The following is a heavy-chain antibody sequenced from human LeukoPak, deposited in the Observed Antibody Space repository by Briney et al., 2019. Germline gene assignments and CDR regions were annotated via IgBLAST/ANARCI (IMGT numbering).Heavy chain of an antibody. D-gene: IGHD5-18*01. J-gene: IGHJ4*02. Sequence: GGSLRLSCAASGFTVSSNYMSWVRQAPGKGLEWVSVIYSGGSTYYADSVTGRFTISRDNSKNTLYLQMNSLRAEDTAVYYCATGTAIPYRALDYWGQGTLVTVPS. V-gene: IGHV3-66*01. CDR3: ATGTAIPYRALDY. CDR1: GFTVSSNY. CDR2: IYSGGST.